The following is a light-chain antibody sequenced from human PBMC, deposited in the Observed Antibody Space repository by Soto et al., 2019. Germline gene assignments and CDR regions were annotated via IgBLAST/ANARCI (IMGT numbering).Light chain of an antibody. CDR2: GAS. V-gene: IGKV3-20*01. J-gene: IGKJ4*01. CDR3: QHFGSSPLT. CDR1: QSVSSNY. Sequence: ERVLTQSPGTLSLSPGERATLSCRASQSVSSNYLAWYQQKPGQAPRLRIYGASSRATGIPDRFSGSGSGTDFTLTISRLEPEDFAVYYCQHFGSSPLTCGGGTKLEIK.